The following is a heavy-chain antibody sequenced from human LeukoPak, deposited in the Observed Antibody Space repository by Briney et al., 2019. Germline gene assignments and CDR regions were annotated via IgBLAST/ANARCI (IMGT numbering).Heavy chain of an antibody. J-gene: IGHJ6*03. D-gene: IGHD2-2*02. Sequence: PSETLSLTCAVYGGSFSGYYWSWIRQPPGKGLEWLGESNHSGSTNYNPSLKSRVTISVDTSKNQFSLKLSSVTAADTAVYYCASSGCSSTSCYRVGYYYYYMDVWGKGTTVTVSS. CDR2: SNHSGST. V-gene: IGHV4-34*01. CDR3: ASSGCSSTSCYRVGYYYYYMDV. CDR1: GGSFSGYY.